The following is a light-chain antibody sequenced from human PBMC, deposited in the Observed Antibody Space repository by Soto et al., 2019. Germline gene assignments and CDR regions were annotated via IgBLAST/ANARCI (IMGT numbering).Light chain of an antibody. CDR1: SSDVGGYNY. J-gene: IGLJ3*02. Sequence: QSALTQPDSVSGSPGQSITISCTGTSSDVGGYNYVSWYQQHPGTAPKLMIYNVSNRPSGVSIRFSGSKSGNTASLTISGLQAVDEADYYCSSYTISSSWVFGGGTQLTVL. CDR2: NVS. CDR3: SSYTISSSWV. V-gene: IGLV2-14*01.